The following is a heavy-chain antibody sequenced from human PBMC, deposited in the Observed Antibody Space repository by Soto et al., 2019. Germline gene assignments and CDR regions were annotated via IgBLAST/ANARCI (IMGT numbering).Heavy chain of an antibody. Sequence: EVQLVESGGGLVQPGGSLRLSCAASGFTFSSYSMNWVRQAPGKGLEWVSYISSSSSTIYYADSVKGRFTISRDNAKNSLYLQMNSLRAEDTAVYYCARDRRILEWSPYASDYWGQGTLVTVSS. J-gene: IGHJ4*02. CDR3: ARDRRILEWSPYASDY. CDR1: GFTFSSYS. D-gene: IGHD3-3*01. V-gene: IGHV3-48*01. CDR2: ISSSSSTI.